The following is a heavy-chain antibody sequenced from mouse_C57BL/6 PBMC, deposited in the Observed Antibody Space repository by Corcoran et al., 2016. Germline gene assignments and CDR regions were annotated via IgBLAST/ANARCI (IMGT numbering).Heavy chain of an antibody. J-gene: IGHJ2*01. CDR2: INPNNGGT. CDR1: GYTFPDYY. V-gene: IGHV1-26*01. CDR3: ARMKLRTNFDY. Sequence: VQLQQSGPELVKPGASVKISCKASGYTFPDYYMNWVKQSHGKSLEWIGDINPNNGGTSYNQKFKGKATLTVDKSSSTAYMELRSLTSEDSAVYYCARMKLRTNFDYWGQGTTLTVSS. D-gene: IGHD1-1*01.